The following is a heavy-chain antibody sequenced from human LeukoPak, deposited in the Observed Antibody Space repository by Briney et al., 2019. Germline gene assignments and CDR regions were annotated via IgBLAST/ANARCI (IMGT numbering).Heavy chain of an antibody. V-gene: IGHV3-23*01. CDR3: ARETGGYFDY. Sequence: GGSLRLSCAASGFTFSSQAMSWVRQAPGKGLEWVSSIRGSGGSANYADSVKGRFTISRDNSKNTLLLQMNSLRAEDTAVYYCARETGGYFDYWGQGTLVTVSS. CDR1: GFTFSSQA. J-gene: IGHJ4*02. D-gene: IGHD7-27*01. CDR2: IRGSGGSA.